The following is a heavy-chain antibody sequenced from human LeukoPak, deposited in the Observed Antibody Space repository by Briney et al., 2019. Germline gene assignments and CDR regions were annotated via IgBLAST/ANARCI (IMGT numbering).Heavy chain of an antibody. J-gene: IGHJ4*02. CDR2: IYYSESN. V-gene: IGHV4-39*01. D-gene: IGHD6-6*01. CDR3: AREKYSPGAVDY. Sequence: SETLSLTCTVYGGSISSSSYYWGWIRQPPGKGLEWIGSIYYSESNYYNPSLKSRATISVDTSKNQFSLKVSFLTAADTAMYYCAREKYSPGAVDYWGQGSLVTVSS. CDR1: GGSISSSSYY.